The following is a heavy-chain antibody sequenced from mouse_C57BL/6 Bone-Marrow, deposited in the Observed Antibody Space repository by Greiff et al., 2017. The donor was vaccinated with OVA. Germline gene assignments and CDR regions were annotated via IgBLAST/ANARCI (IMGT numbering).Heavy chain of an antibody. Sequence: QVQLQQSGAELARPGASVKLSCKASGYTFTSYGISWVKQRTGQGLEWIGEIYPRSGNTYYNEKFKGKATLTAAKSSSTAYMELRSLASEDSAVYFCVKMGPYYYGSSYWYFDVWGTGTTVTVSS. J-gene: IGHJ1*03. CDR1: GYTFTSYG. V-gene: IGHV1-81*01. CDR2: IYPRSGNT. D-gene: IGHD1-1*01. CDR3: VKMGPYYYGSSYWYFDV.